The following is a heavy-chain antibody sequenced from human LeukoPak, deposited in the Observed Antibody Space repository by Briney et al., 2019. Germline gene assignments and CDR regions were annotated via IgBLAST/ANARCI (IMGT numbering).Heavy chain of an antibody. CDR2: ISSSGSTI. J-gene: IGHJ4*02. V-gene: IGHV3-48*03. CDR1: GFTFSSYE. D-gene: IGHD3-9*01. Sequence: GGSLRLSCAAPGFTFSSYEMNWVRQAPGKGLEWVSYISSSGSTIYYADSVKGRFTISRDNAKNSLYLQMNSLRAEDTAVYYCARGRNILTYWGQGTLVTVSS. CDR3: ARGRNILTY.